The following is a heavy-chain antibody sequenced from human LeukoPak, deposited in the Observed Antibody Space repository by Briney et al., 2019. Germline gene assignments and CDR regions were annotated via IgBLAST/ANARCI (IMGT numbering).Heavy chain of an antibody. J-gene: IGHJ4*02. CDR2: IIPIFGTA. CDR3: ARDQYYYGSGSYIDY. V-gene: IGHV1-69*13. Sequence: SVKLSCKASGYTFTSYGISWVRQAPGQGLGWRGGIIPIFGTATSAQKLQGRVTITADESTSTAYMELSSLRSEDTAVYYCARDQYYYGSGSYIDYWGQGTLVTVSS. D-gene: IGHD3-10*01. CDR1: GYTFTSYG.